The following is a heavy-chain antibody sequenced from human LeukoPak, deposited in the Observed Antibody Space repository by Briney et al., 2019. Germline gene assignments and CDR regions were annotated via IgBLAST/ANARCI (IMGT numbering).Heavy chain of an antibody. CDR3: ARSHYGDYGLGP. D-gene: IGHD4-17*01. CDR1: GGTFSSYA. CDR2: IIPIFGTA. Sequence: SVKVSCKASGGTFSSYAISWVRQAPGQGLEWMGGIIPIFGTANYAQKFQGRVTITADESTSTAYMELSSLRSEDTAVYYCARSHYGDYGLGPWGQGTLVTVSS. V-gene: IGHV1-69*13. J-gene: IGHJ4*02.